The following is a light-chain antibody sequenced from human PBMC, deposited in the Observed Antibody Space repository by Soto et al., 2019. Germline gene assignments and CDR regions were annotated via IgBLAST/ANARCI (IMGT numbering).Light chain of an antibody. CDR2: DAS. V-gene: IGKV1-33*01. CDR1: QDIDNF. CDR3: QQYHNLPIT. Sequence: DIQLTQSPSSLSASLGDRVTITCQASQDIDNFLNWYQHKPGAAPKLLIYDASTLAPGVPSRFSGTESGTDFTFTISSLHPEDIATYFCQQYHNLPITFGPGTRLEIK. J-gene: IGKJ5*01.